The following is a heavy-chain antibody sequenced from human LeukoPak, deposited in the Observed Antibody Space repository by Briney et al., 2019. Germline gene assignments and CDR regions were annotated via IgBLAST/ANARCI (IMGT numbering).Heavy chain of an antibody. Sequence: PGGSLRLSCAASGFIFSSYSMNWVRQAPGKGLEWVSSISSISSYIYYADSVKGRFTISRDNAKNSLHLQMNSCAAEETAVYYCARDRDDYPYYWGQGTLVTVSS. J-gene: IGHJ4*02. CDR3: ARDRDDYPYY. D-gene: IGHD4-11*01. CDR1: GFIFSSYS. CDR2: ISSISSYI. V-gene: IGHV3-21*01.